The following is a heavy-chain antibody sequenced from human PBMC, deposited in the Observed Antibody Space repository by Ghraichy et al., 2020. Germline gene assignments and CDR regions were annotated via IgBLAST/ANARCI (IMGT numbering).Heavy chain of an antibody. Sequence: QTLSLTCAISGDSVSSNSVAWSWIRQSPSRGLEWLGRTYYRSKWYSDYTISVKGRVTINPDTSKNQFSLQLNSVTPEDTAVYYCARSHYRDYSFVFDSWGQGTLVTVSS. CDR2: TYYRSKWYS. D-gene: IGHD4-17*01. V-gene: IGHV6-1*01. CDR1: GDSVSSNSVA. J-gene: IGHJ4*02. CDR3: ARSHYRDYSFVFDS.